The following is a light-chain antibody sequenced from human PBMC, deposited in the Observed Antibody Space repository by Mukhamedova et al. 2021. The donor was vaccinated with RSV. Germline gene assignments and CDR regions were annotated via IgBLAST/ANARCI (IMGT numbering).Light chain of an antibody. Sequence: KLMIYDVSKRPSGVPDRFSGSKSGNTASLTISGLQAEDEADYYCCSYAGSPRVFGGGTKLTVL. CDR2: DVS. J-gene: IGLJ3*02. V-gene: IGLV2-11*01. CDR3: CSYAGSPRV.